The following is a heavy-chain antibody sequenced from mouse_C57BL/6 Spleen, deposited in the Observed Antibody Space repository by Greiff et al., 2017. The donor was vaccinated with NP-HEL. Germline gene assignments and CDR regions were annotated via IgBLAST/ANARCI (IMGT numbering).Heavy chain of an antibody. CDR3: ASGIYYDYEGAWFAY. V-gene: IGHV1-64*01. Sequence: VQLQQSGAELVKPGASVKLSCKASGYTFTSYWMHWVKQRPGQGLEWIGMIHPNSGSTNYNEKFKSKATLTVDKSSSTAYMQLSSLTSEDSAVYFCASGIYYDYEGAWFAYWGQGTLVTVSA. CDR1: GYTFTSYW. J-gene: IGHJ3*01. D-gene: IGHD2-4*01. CDR2: IHPNSGST.